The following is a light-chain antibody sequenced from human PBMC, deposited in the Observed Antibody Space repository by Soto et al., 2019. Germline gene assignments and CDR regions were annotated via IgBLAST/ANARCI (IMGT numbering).Light chain of an antibody. CDR2: GTS. Sequence: EIVMTQSPATLSLSPGERATLSCRASQSFNSNLAWYQQKAAQAPRLLIYGTSTRATGIPARFSGSGSGTDFTLTISSLQFEDFAVYYCQQRSNWPRTFGQGTKVDI. V-gene: IGKV3-15*01. CDR3: QQRSNWPRT. CDR1: QSFNSN. J-gene: IGKJ1*01.